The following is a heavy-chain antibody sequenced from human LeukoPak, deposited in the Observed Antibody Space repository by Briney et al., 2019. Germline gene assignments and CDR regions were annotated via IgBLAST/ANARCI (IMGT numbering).Heavy chain of an antibody. CDR1: GGTFSSYA. V-gene: IGHV1-69*05. J-gene: IGHJ4*02. Sequence: SVKVSCKASGGTFSSYAISWVRQAPGQGLEWMGGIIPIFGTANYAQKFQGRVTITTDESTSTAYMERSSLRSEDTAVYYCARAAQQLVLLPSYYFDYWGQGTLVTVSS. CDR2: IIPIFGTA. D-gene: IGHD6-13*01. CDR3: ARAAQQLVLLPSYYFDY.